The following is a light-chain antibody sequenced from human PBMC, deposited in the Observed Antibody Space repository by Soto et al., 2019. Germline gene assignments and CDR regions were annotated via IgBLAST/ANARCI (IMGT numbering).Light chain of an antibody. CDR3: QQSYSTPYT. Sequence: DIQMTQSPSSLSASVGDRVTITCRASQSISSYLNWYQPKPGKAPMLLIYAASSLQSGVPSRFSGSGSGTDFTLTISSLQPEDFATYYCQQSYSTPYTFGQGTKLEIK. CDR1: QSISSY. J-gene: IGKJ2*01. CDR2: AAS. V-gene: IGKV1-39*01.